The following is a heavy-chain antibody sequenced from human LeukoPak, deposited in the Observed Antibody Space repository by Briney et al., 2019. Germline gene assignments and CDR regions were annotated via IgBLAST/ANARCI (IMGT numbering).Heavy chain of an antibody. Sequence: GGSLRLSCAATGYTLSSYAMSCVRQAPGKGLEWVSAICGSGGSTYYADSVKGRFTLSRDNSKNTLYLQMNSLRAETTAVYCCVKGNRHSYGYICDYWGQGTRVSVSS. J-gene: IGHJ4*02. CDR3: VKGNRHSYGYICDY. V-gene: IGHV3-23*01. CDR2: ICGSGGST. D-gene: IGHD5-18*01. CDR1: GYTLSSYA.